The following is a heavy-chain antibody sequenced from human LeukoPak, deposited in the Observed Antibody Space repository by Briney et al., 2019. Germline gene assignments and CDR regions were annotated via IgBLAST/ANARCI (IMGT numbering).Heavy chain of an antibody. Sequence: GGSLRLSCAASGFTFSSYWMHWVRQAPGKGLVWVSRINSDGSSTSYADSVKGRFTISRDNAKNTLYLQMNSLRAEDTAVYYCTRGYSYGYDDYWGQGTLVTVSS. CDR2: INSDGSST. J-gene: IGHJ4*02. V-gene: IGHV3-74*01. D-gene: IGHD5-18*01. CDR1: GFTFSSYW. CDR3: TRGYSYGYDDY.